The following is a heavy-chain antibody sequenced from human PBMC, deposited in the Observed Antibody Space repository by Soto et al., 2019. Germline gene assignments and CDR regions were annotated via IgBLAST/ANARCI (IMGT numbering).Heavy chain of an antibody. J-gene: IGHJ6*02. V-gene: IGHV1-2*04. CDR3: ARDGVTARPYYYYGMDV. D-gene: IGHD6-6*01. CDR1: GYTFTGYY. CDR2: INPNSGGT. Sequence: ASVKVSCKASGYTFTGYYMHWVRQAPGQGLEWMGWINPNSGGTNYAQKFQGWITMTRDTSISTAYMELSRLTSDDTAVYCCARDGVTARPYYYYGMDVWGQGTTVTVSS.